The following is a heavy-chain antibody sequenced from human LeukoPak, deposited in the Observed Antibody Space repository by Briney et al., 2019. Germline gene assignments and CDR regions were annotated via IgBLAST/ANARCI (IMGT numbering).Heavy chain of an antibody. CDR3: ARDPGPYYYGSGSTYYFDY. Sequence: KPSETLSLTCTVSGGSISSYYWSWIRQPPGKGLEWIGYIYYSGSTNYNPSLKSRVTISVDTSKNQFSLKLSSVTAADTAVYYCARDPGPYYYGSGSTYYFDYWGQGTLVTVSS. CDR2: IYYSGST. J-gene: IGHJ4*02. V-gene: IGHV4-59*01. D-gene: IGHD3-10*01. CDR1: GGSISSYY.